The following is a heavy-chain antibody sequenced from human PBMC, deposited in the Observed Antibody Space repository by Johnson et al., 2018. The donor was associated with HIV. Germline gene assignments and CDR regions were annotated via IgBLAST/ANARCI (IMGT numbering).Heavy chain of an antibody. V-gene: IGHV3-20*04. CDR2: INWNGGST. CDR3: ARSGGYDNINAFDI. Sequence: VQLVESGGGVVRPGGSLRLSCAASEFTFDDYGMSWVRQAPGKGLEWVSGINWNGGSTGYANSVMGRFTVSRDNAKNSLYLQMNSLRAEDTALYYCARSGGYDNINAFDIWGQGTVVTISS. D-gene: IGHD3-22*01. J-gene: IGHJ3*02. CDR1: EFTFDDYG.